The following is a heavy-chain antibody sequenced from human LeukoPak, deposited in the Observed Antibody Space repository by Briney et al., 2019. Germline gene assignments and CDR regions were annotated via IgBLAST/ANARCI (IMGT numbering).Heavy chain of an antibody. J-gene: IGHJ4*02. CDR3: AGVGDYVWGTPRYFDY. D-gene: IGHD3-16*01. Sequence: GASVKVSCKASGGTFSSYAISWVRQAPGQGLEWMGGIIPIFGTANYAQKFQGRVTITTDESTSTAYMELSSLRSEDTAVYYCAGVGDYVWGTPRYFDYWGQGTLVTVSS. CDR2: IIPIFGTA. CDR1: GGTFSSYA. V-gene: IGHV1-69*05.